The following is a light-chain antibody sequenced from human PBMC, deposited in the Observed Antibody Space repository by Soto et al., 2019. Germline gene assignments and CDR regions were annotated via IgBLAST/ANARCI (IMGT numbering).Light chain of an antibody. J-gene: IGKJ5*01. V-gene: IGKV3-15*01. CDR3: QQRSTWPQIT. Sequence: IVMTQSPATLSVSPGERATLSCRAGQSINSNLAWYQQKPGQAPRLLMFRASIRATGFPARFSGSGSGTEFNITISSLQSEDSAVYYCQQRSTWPQITFGQGTRLEIK. CDR1: QSINSN. CDR2: RAS.